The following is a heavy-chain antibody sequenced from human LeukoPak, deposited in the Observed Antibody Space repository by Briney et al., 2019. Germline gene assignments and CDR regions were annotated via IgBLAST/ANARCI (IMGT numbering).Heavy chain of an antibody. Sequence: HTGGSLRLSCATSGFIFSNYPMTWVRQAPGKELEWVSTVSGGGTNTYYADSVKGRFAISRDNSKNTLYLQMNSLRAEDTAVYYCARVFVSRWEALDPWGQGTLVTVSS. D-gene: IGHD4-23*01. CDR2: VSGGGTNT. V-gene: IGHV3-23*01. J-gene: IGHJ5*02. CDR1: GFIFSNYP. CDR3: ARVFVSRWEALDP.